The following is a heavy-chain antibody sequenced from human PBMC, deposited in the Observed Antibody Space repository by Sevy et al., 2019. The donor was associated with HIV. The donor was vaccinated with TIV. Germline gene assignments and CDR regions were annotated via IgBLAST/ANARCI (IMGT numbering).Heavy chain of an antibody. CDR3: ARDPSGNYLTPHYRDYYGLDV. CDR2: MNPNNGNT. D-gene: IGHD1-7*01. Sequence: ASVKVSCKTSGYTFSSHDINWVRQAPGQGLEWMGWMNPNNGNTGYVQKFQDRVTMTRESSIATAYMGLRGLTSDDTAVYYCARDPSGNYLTPHYRDYYGLDVWGQGTAVTVSS. V-gene: IGHV1-8*01. J-gene: IGHJ6*02. CDR1: GYTFSSHD.